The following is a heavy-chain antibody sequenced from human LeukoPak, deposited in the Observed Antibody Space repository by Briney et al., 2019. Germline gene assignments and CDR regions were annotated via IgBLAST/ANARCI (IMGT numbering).Heavy chain of an antibody. CDR3: AELGITMIGGV. V-gene: IGHV3-66*01. CDR2: IYSGGST. Sequence: GGSLRLSCAASGFTVSSNYMSWVRQAPGKGLEWVSVIYSGGSTYYADSVKGRLTIYRDNSKNTLYLQMNSLRAEDTAVYYCAELGITMIGGVWGKGTTVTISS. CDR1: GFTVSSNY. J-gene: IGHJ6*04. D-gene: IGHD3-10*02.